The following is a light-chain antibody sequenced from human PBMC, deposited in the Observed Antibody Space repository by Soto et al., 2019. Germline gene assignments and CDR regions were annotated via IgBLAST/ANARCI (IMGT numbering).Light chain of an antibody. Sequence: EIVLTQSPGTLSLSPGERATLSCRASQSVSSSYLAWYQQKPGQAPRLLIYGASSRATGIPDRFSGSGSGTDFPITISRLEPEDFAVYYFQQYGSSPPWTFGQGTKVEIK. J-gene: IGKJ1*01. CDR3: QQYGSSPPWT. CDR2: GAS. CDR1: QSVSSSY. V-gene: IGKV3-20*01.